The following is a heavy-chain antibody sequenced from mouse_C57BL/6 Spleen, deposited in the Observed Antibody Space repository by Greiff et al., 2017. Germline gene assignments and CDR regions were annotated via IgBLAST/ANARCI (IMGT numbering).Heavy chain of an antibody. D-gene: IGHD1-1*01. J-gene: IGHJ2*01. CDR2: IDPNSGGT. V-gene: IGHV1-72*01. Sequence: QQPGRGLEWIGRIDPNSGGTQYNEKFKSKATLTVDKPSSTAYMQLSSLTSEDSAVYYCARAGRGSLYYFDYWGQGTTRTVSS. CDR3: ARAGRGSLYYFDY.